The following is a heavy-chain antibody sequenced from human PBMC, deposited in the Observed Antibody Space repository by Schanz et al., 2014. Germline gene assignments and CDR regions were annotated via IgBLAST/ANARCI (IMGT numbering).Heavy chain of an antibody. CDR1: GYTFTNHY. Sequence: VQLVESGAEVKKPGASVRVSCKASGYTFTNHYLHWVRQAPGQGLEWMGRISPSSGGTNYAQNFQGRVTMTKDTSINTVYMELSTLTSDDTAVYYCARESVSRTRLFDPWGQGTLVTVSS. D-gene: IGHD3-3*01. CDR2: ISPSSGGT. CDR3: ARESVSRTRLFDP. V-gene: IGHV1-2*06. J-gene: IGHJ5*02.